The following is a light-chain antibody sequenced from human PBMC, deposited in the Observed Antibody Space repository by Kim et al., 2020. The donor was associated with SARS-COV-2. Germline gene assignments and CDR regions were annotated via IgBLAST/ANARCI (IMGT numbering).Light chain of an antibody. J-gene: IGKJ4*01. CDR2: AAS. CDR1: QGINNY. V-gene: IGKV1-9*01. CDR3: QQYDTSPLT. Sequence: ASVGDRVTITCRASQGINNYLAWYQQKSGKAPKRLIYAASNLQSGVPSRFSGSGSGTEFTLTINSLQPEDFATYYCQQYDTSPLTFGGGTKVDIK.